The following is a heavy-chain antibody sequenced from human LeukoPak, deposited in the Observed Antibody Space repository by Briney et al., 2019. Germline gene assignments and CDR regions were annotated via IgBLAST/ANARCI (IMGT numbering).Heavy chain of an antibody. Sequence: SQTLSLTCTVSGGSISSGGYYWSWIRQHPGKGLEWIGYIYYSGSTYYNPSLKSRVTISVDTSKNQFSLKLSSVTAADTAVYYCARVQPPMITVVTREVDYFDYWGQGTLVTVSS. J-gene: IGHJ4*02. CDR1: GGSISSGGYY. D-gene: IGHD4-23*01. CDR3: ARVQPPMITVVTREVDYFDY. V-gene: IGHV4-31*03. CDR2: IYYSGST.